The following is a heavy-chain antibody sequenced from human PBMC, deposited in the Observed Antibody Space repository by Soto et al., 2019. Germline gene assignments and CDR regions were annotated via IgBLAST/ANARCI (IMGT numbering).Heavy chain of an antibody. CDR2: IIPIFGTA. D-gene: IGHD3-3*01. CDR3: ARGHTIFGVAHNYYYGMDV. CDR1: GGTFSSYA. J-gene: IGHJ6*02. Sequence: ASVKVSCKASGGTFSSYAISWVRQAPGQGLEWMGGIIPIFGTANYAQKFQGRVTITADESTSTAYMELSSLRSEDTAVYYCARGHTIFGVAHNYYYGMDVWGQGATVTVPS. V-gene: IGHV1-69*13.